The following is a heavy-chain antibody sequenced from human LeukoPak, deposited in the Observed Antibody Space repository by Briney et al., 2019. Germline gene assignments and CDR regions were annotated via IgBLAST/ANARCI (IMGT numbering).Heavy chain of an antibody. J-gene: IGHJ3*02. CDR3: AKFGLAGSGRYHDAFDI. V-gene: IGHV3-23*01. Sequence: GGSLRLSCAASGFILSSNYMSCVRQAPGKGLEWVSAISGRGGSTYYADSVKGRSTNSRHNSKNTLYQQMYSQRAEDTAVYYCAKFGLAGSGRYHDAFDIWGQGTMVTVSS. CDR2: ISGRGGST. D-gene: IGHD3-10*01. CDR1: GFILSSNY.